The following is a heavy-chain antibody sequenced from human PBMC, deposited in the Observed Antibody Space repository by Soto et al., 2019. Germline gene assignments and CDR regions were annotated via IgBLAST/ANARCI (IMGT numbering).Heavy chain of an antibody. CDR1: GGSISSSSYY. J-gene: IGHJ4*02. CDR2: IYYSGST. CDR3: ARRFYYGPSSPSEDY. V-gene: IGHV4-39*01. D-gene: IGHD3-22*01. Sequence: QLQLQESGPGLVKPSETLSLTCTVSGGSISSSSYYWGWIRQPPGKGLEWIGSIYYSGSTYYNPSLKSRVTISVDTSKNQFSLKLSSVTAADTAVYYCARRFYYGPSSPSEDYWGQGTLVTVSS.